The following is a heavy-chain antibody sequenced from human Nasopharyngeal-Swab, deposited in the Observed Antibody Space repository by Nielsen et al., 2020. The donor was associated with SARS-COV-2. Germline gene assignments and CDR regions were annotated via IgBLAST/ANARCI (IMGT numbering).Heavy chain of an antibody. CDR3: ARDYDILTGYYYYYYGMDV. CDR2: INTNTGNP. D-gene: IGHD3-9*01. J-gene: IGHJ6*02. Sequence: WVRQAPGKGLEWMGWINTNTGNPTYAQGFTGRFVFSLDTSVSTAYLQISSLKAEDTAVYYCARDYDILTGYYYYYYGMDVWGQGTTVTVSS. V-gene: IGHV7-4-1*02.